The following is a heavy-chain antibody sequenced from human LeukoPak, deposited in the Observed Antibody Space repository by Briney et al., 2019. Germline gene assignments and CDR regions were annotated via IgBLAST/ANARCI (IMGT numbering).Heavy chain of an antibody. J-gene: IGHJ6*03. D-gene: IGHD1-26*01. CDR1: GYTFTSYG. CDR3: ARDLPGGSRNYFYYYMDV. V-gene: IGHV1-18*01. Sequence: AASVKVSCKTSGYTFTSYGISWVRQAPGQGLEWMGWISAYNGNTNYVQKLQGRVTMTTDTSTSKAYMELRSLRSDDTAVYFCARDLPGGSRNYFYYYMDVWGKGTTVTISS. CDR2: ISAYNGNT.